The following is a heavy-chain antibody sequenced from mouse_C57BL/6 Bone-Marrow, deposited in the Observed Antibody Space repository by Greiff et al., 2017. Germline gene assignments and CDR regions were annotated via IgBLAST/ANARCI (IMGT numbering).Heavy chain of an antibody. Sequence: QVQLKESGAELVKPGASVKLSCKASGYTFTEYTIHWVKQRSGQGLEWIGWFYPGSGSIKYNEKFKDKATLTADKSSSTVYMELSRLTSEDSAVYFCARHENYYGSSYAYAMDYWGQGTSVTVSS. D-gene: IGHD1-1*01. V-gene: IGHV1-62-2*01. CDR1: GYTFTEYT. CDR3: ARHENYYGSSYAYAMDY. J-gene: IGHJ4*01. CDR2: FYPGSGSI.